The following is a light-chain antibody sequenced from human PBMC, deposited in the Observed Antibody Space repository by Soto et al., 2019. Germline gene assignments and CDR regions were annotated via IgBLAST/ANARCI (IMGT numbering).Light chain of an antibody. V-gene: IGKV1-27*01. J-gene: IGKJ1*01. Sequence: DIQMTQSPSSLSASVGDRVTITCRASQGISNYLAWYQQKPGKVPKLLIYAASTLQSGVPSRFSGSGSGTDVTLTISSLQPQDDATYYCQKYNSAPTWTFGQGTKVEIK. CDR1: QGISNY. CDR2: AAS. CDR3: QKYNSAPTWT.